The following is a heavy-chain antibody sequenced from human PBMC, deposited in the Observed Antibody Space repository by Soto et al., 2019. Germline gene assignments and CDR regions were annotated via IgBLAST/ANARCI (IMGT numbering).Heavy chain of an antibody. CDR2: ISYDGSNK. V-gene: IGHV3-30*18. CDR3: AKDVVRLHCSSTSCHILPFDY. Sequence: PGGSLRLSCAASGFTFSSYGMHWVRQAPGKGLEWVAVISYDGSNKYYADSVKGRFTISRDNSKNTLYLQMNSLRAEDTAVYYCAKDVVRLHCSSTSCHILPFDYWGQGTLVTVSS. CDR1: GFTFSSYG. D-gene: IGHD2-2*01. J-gene: IGHJ4*02.